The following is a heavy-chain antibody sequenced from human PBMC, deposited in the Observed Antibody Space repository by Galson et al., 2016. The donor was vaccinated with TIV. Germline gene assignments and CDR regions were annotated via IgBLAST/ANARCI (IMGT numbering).Heavy chain of an antibody. CDR3: ARVVGYCSGDDCLLEAAFDI. CDR1: GAFIRSGSYY. V-gene: IGHV4-61*02. J-gene: IGHJ3*02. D-gene: IGHD2-15*01. CDR2: IYTSGIT. Sequence: TLSLTCTVSGAFIRSGSYYWNWIRQPAGKGLEWIGRIYTSGITNYNPSLQSRVTISVDASKNQFSLKLTSVTAADTAVYYCARVVGYCSGDDCLLEAAFDIWGQGTLVSVSS.